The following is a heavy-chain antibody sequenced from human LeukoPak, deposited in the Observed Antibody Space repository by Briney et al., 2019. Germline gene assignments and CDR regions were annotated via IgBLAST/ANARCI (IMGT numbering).Heavy chain of an antibody. CDR3: ARDALYGSGTYSAY. V-gene: IGHV3-53*01. Sequence: GGSLRLSCAASGFTVSNNYMSWVRQAPGKGLEWVSVIYSGGSTYYADSVKGRFTISRGNSKNTLYLQMDSLRAEDTAVYYCARDALYGSGTYSAYWGQGTLVTVSS. J-gene: IGHJ4*02. CDR2: IYSGGST. CDR1: GFTVSNNY. D-gene: IGHD3-10*01.